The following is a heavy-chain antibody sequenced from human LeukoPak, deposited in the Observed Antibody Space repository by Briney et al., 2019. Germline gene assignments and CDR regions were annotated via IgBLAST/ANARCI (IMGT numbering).Heavy chain of an antibody. CDR1: GYTFTGYY. CDR3: ARDPRYCSGGSCYYFDY. Sequence: GASVKVSCKASGYTFTGYYMHWVRQAPGQGLEWMGRINPNSGGTNYAQKFQGRVTMTRDTSISTAYMELSGLRSDDTAVYYCARDPRYCSGGSCYYFDYWGQGTLVTVSS. V-gene: IGHV1-2*06. J-gene: IGHJ4*02. D-gene: IGHD2-15*01. CDR2: INPNSGGT.